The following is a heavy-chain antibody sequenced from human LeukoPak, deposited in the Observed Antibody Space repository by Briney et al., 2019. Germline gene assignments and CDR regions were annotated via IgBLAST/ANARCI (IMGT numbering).Heavy chain of an antibody. CDR2: TSSHI. D-gene: IGHD6-19*01. J-gene: IGHJ4*02. CDR3: ARVSANSSGWDYYFDC. Sequence: TSSHIYYADSVKGRFTVTRDYAKNSLFLQMTSLRAEDTAVYYCARVSANSSGWDYYFDCWGQGTLVTVSS. V-gene: IGHV3-21*01.